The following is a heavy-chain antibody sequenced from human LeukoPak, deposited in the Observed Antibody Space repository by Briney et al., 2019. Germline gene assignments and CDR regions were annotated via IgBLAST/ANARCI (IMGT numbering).Heavy chain of an antibody. Sequence: PGGSLRLSCAVSGFTFSSYAMSWVRQAPGKGLEWVSAISGSGGSTYYADSVKGRFTISRDNSKNTLYLQMNSLRAEDTAAYYCAKRGSCSGGSCKNYFEYWGHGALVTVSS. CDR3: AKRGSCSGGSCKNYFEY. J-gene: IGHJ4*01. V-gene: IGHV3-23*01. CDR1: GFTFSSYA. D-gene: IGHD2-15*01. CDR2: ISGSGGST.